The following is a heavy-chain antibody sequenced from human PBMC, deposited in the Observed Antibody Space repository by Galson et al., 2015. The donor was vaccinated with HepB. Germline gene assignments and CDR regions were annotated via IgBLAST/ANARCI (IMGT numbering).Heavy chain of an antibody. D-gene: IGHD3-10*01. V-gene: IGHV3-23*01. CDR3: ATHEYEGDYYNGMDV. CDR2: ISGSGSTR. J-gene: IGHJ6*02. Sequence: SLRLSCAASGFTFSSYDMSWVRQAPGKGLEWVSVISGSGSTRYYADSVKGRFTTSRDNSKNTLYLQMNSLRAEDTAVYYCATHEYEGDYYNGMDVWGQGTTVTVSS. CDR1: GFTFSSYD.